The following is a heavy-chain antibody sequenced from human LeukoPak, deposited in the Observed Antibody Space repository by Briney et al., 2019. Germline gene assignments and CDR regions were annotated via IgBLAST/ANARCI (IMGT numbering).Heavy chain of an antibody. CDR3: ARTFSSTSRRYFDY. CDR2: ISSSGITI. J-gene: IGHJ4*02. V-gene: IGHV3-11*01. Sequence: SGGSLRLSCAASGFSFSDYFMSWIRQAPGKGLEWVSYISSSGITIYYADSVKGRFTISRDNAKNSLYLQMNSLRAEDTAVYYCARTFSSTSRRYFDYWGQGTLVTVSS. D-gene: IGHD2-2*01. CDR1: GFSFSDYF.